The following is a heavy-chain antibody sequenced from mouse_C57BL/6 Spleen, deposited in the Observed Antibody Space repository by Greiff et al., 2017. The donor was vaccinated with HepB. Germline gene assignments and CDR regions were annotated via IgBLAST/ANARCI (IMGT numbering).Heavy chain of an antibody. CDR1: GFTFSDYY. CDR3: ARSHYYGTWYFDV. CDR2: ISNGGGST. Sequence: EVQRVESGGGLVQPGGSLKLSCAASGFTFSDYYMYWVRQTPEKRLEWVAYISNGGGSTYYPDTVKGRFTISRDNAKNTLYLQMSRLKSEDTAMYYCARSHYYGTWYFDVWGTGTTVTVSS. J-gene: IGHJ1*03. D-gene: IGHD1-1*01. V-gene: IGHV5-12*01.